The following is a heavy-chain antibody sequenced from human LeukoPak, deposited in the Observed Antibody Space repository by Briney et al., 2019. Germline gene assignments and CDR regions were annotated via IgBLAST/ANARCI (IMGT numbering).Heavy chain of an antibody. V-gene: IGHV4-34*01. CDR3: AREDPRYGGNPSY. CDR1: GGSFSCYY. D-gene: IGHD4-23*01. Sequence: PSETLSLTCTVYGGSFSCYYWSWIRQPPGRGLEWIGEINHSGSTNYNPSLKSRVTISVDTSKNQFSLKLSSVTAADTAVYYCAREDPRYGGNPSYWGQGTLVTVSS. CDR2: INHSGST. J-gene: IGHJ4*02.